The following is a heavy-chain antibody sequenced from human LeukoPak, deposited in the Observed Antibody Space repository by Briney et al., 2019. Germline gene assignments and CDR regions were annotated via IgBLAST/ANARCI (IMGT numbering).Heavy chain of an antibody. Sequence: SETLSLTCAVYGGSFSGHFWNWIRQPPGKGLEWIGEINHSGSTNYNPSLKSRVTISVDRSKNQFSLKLSSVTAADTAVYYCARGLNFDLWGRGTLVTVSS. J-gene: IGHJ2*01. V-gene: IGHV4-34*01. CDR2: INHSGST. CDR3: ARGLNFDL. CDR1: GGSFSGHF.